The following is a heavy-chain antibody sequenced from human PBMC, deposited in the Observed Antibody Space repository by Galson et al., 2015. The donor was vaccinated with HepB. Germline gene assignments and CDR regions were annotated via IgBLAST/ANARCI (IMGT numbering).Heavy chain of an antibody. Sequence: SLRLSCAASGFTFSSYAMHWVRQAPGKGLEWVAVISYDGSNKYYADSVKGRFTISRDNSKNTLYLQMNSLRAEDTAVYYCARESEEQQLVLPLHYWGQGTLVTVSS. CDR2: ISYDGSNK. V-gene: IGHV3-30*04. CDR1: GFTFSSYA. J-gene: IGHJ4*02. D-gene: IGHD6-13*01. CDR3: ARESEEQQLVLPLHY.